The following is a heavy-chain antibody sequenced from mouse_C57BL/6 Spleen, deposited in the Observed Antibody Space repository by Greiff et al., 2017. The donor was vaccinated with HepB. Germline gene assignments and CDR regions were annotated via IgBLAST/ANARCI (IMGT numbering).Heavy chain of an antibody. Sequence: VQLQQSGAELVKPGASVKISCKASGYAFSSYWMNWVKQRPGKGLEWIGQIYPGDGDTNYNGKFKGKATLTADKSSSTAYMQLSSLTSEDSAVYFCARRTAQANWFAYWGQGTLVTVSA. V-gene: IGHV1-80*01. J-gene: IGHJ3*01. CDR2: IYPGDGDT. CDR1: GYAFSSYW. D-gene: IGHD3-2*02. CDR3: ARRTAQANWFAY.